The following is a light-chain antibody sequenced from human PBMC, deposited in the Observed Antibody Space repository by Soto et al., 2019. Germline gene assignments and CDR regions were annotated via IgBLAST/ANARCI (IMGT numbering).Light chain of an antibody. J-gene: IGKJ1*01. CDR1: QSLLHSNGYNY. V-gene: IGKV2-28*01. CDR2: LGY. CDR3: MQALQAPLT. Sequence: DIVVTQSPLSLPVTPGEPASISCRSSQSLLHSNGYNYFDWYLQKPGQSPQLLIYLGYNRASGVPDRFSGSGSGTDFTLKISRVEAEDVGLYYFMQALQAPLTFGQGTKVEI.